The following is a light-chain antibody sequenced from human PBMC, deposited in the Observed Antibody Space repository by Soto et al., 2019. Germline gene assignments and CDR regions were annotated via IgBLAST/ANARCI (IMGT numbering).Light chain of an antibody. CDR1: SGHTNYA. Sequence: QPVLTQSPSASASPGASVKLTCTLSSGHTNYAIAWHQQQPEKGPRFLMKINSDGSHSKGDGVPDRFSGSSSGAERYFTISSLQSEDGADYYCQTWGTGIVTFGGGTKVTVL. J-gene: IGLJ2*01. CDR2: INSDGSH. V-gene: IGLV4-69*01. CDR3: QTWGTGIVT.